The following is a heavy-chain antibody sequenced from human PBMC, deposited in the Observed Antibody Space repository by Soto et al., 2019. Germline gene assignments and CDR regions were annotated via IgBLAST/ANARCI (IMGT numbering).Heavy chain of an antibody. CDR1: GFTFITSF. J-gene: IGHJ4*02. D-gene: IGHD6-19*01. CDR3: ARYFRGSGRYFFDY. V-gene: IGHV3-7*03. Sequence: EVLRLSCVASGFTFITSFMGWVRQAPGKGLEWVANINQDGGGTYYVDSVEGRFTISRDKAKDSLYLQMNSLRGEDTAVYYCARYFRGSGRYFFDYWGQGTLVTVSS. CDR2: INQDGGGT.